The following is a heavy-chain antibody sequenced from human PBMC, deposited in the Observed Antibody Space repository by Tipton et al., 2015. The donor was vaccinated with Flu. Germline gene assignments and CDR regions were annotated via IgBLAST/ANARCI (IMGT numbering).Heavy chain of an antibody. J-gene: IGHJ2*01. V-gene: IGHV1-8*01. CDR1: GHPFTSYN. CDR3: ATSPYRRQYFDF. D-gene: IGHD1-14*01. CDR2: INPNGGNV. Sequence: QLVQSGAEVKKPGASVKVSCKASGHPFTSYNINWVRQPSGQGFEWMGWINPNGGNVVYAQKFRGRVTMTRDYSTGTAYMDLSNLTSDDTAIYYCATSPYRRQYFDFWGRGSLVTVSS.